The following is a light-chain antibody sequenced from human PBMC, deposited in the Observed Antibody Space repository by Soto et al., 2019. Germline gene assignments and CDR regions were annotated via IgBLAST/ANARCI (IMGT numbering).Light chain of an antibody. CDR3: QQSYSPPPT. V-gene: IGKV1-39*01. CDR1: QSISSY. J-gene: IGKJ1*01. CDR2: AAS. Sequence: DIQMTQSPSSLSASVGDRVTITCRASQSISSYLHWYQQRTGKAPKLLIYAASSLQKGTPSRFSGSGSGTDFTLTINSLQPEAFPTYYCQQSYSPPPTFGQETRVEIK.